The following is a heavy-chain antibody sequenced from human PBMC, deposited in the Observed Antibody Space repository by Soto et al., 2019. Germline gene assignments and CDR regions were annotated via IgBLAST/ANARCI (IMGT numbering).Heavy chain of an antibody. V-gene: IGHV2-5*02. CDR1: GFSLTTSGVG. J-gene: IGHJ4*02. Sequence: QITLKESGPTLVKPTQTLTLTCTFSGFSLTTSGVGVGWVRQPPGKALEWLGLIYWDVDKRYNPSLKHRLTITKDTAKNQVVLTMTHMDPVDTATYYCVFGVAYSSNWGQGTLVTVSS. D-gene: IGHD3-3*01. CDR3: VFGVAYSSN. CDR2: IYWDVDK.